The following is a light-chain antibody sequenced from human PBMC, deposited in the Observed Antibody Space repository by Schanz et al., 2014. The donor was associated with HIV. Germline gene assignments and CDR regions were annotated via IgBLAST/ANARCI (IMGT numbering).Light chain of an antibody. CDR3: QHYYSYPYT. J-gene: IGKJ2*01. CDR1: QSVLYSSNNKNY. CDR2: WAS. Sequence: DIVMTQSPDSLAVSLGERATINCKSSQSVLYSSNNKNYLAWYQQKPGQPPRLLIYWASTRDSGVPDRFSGSGSGTDFTLTISSLQPDDFATYYCQHYYSYPYTFGQGTEVEIK. V-gene: IGKV4-1*01.